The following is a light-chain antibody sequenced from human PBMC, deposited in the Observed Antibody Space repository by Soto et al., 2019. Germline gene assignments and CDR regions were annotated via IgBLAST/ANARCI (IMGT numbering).Light chain of an antibody. Sequence: QSALTQPASMSGSPGQSITISCTGTSSDVGGYKYVSWNQQHPGKAPKLMIYDVTNRPSGVSDRFSGSKSGNTASLTISGLQAEDEADYYCNSYTSSRSLLFGGGTKLTVL. CDR3: NSYTSSRSLL. J-gene: IGLJ2*01. V-gene: IGLV2-14*03. CDR1: SSDVGGYKY. CDR2: DVT.